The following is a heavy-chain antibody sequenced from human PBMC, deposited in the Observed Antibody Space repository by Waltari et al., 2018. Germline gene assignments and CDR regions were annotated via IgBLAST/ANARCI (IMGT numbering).Heavy chain of an antibody. Sequence: QVQLQESGPGLVTPSETLSLTCAVSGYSISSGYYWGWIRQPPGKGLEWIGSIYHSGSTYYNPSLKSRVTISVDTSKNQFSLKLSSVTAADTAVYYCARLNAEEQWLDYWGQGTLVTVSS. CDR1: GYSISSGYY. CDR2: IYHSGST. J-gene: IGHJ4*02. CDR3: ARLNAEEQWLDY. D-gene: IGHD6-19*01. V-gene: IGHV4-38-2*01.